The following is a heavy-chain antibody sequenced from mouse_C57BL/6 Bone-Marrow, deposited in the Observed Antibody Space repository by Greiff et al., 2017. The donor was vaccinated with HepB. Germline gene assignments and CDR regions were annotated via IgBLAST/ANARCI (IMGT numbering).Heavy chain of an antibody. CDR1: GYAFSSSW. Sequence: QVQLQQSGPELVKPGASVKISCKASGYAFSSSWMNWVKQRPGKGLEWIGRIYPGDGDTNYNGKFKGKATLTAEKSSSTAYMQLSSLTSEDSAVYFCASDDYGRKFAYWGQGTLVTVSA. CDR3: ASDDYGRKFAY. D-gene: IGHD2-4*01. J-gene: IGHJ3*01. CDR2: IYPGDGDT. V-gene: IGHV1-82*01.